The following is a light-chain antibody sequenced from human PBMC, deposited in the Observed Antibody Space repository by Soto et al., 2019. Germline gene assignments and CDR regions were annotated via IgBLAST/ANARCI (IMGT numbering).Light chain of an antibody. CDR2: VES. CDR3: QQSYTTPLT. Sequence: DVQVTQSPSSLSASVGDRVTITCRASQNINNYLNWYQQKPGKAPKLLISVESNLQSGVPSRFSGRGSGTEFTLTISNLQPEDFATYYCQQSYTTPLTFCGGTKVEI. CDR1: QNINNY. J-gene: IGKJ4*01. V-gene: IGKV1-39*01.